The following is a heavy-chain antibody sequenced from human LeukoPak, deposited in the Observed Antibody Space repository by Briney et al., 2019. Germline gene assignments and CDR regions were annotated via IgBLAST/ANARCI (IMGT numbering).Heavy chain of an antibody. J-gene: IGHJ5*02. D-gene: IGHD2-15*01. V-gene: IGHV4-59*12. CDR3: ARDCCGHRSWFDP. CDR1: GDSISSYY. Sequence: KSSETLSLTCTVSGDSISSYYWSWIRQPPGKGLEWIGYIYNSGSTNYNPSLKSRVTMSVDTSKNHMSLKLSSVTAADTAVYYCARDCCGHRSWFDPWGLGTLVVVSS. CDR2: IYNSGST.